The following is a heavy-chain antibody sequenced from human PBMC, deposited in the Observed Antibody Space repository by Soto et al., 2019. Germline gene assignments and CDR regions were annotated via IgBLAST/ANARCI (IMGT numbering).Heavy chain of an antibody. CDR3: ASPREGQWLVFDH. D-gene: IGHD6-19*01. CDR1: GFTFSEFG. Sequence: PGGSLRLSCVVSGFTFSEFGMHWVRQSPGEGLAWVASISKDGLDRYYSESVKGRFTISRDDSKNTVFLQMNSLKVEDTAAYFCASPREGQWLVFDHWGQRTLVTVSS. V-gene: IGHV3-30*19. J-gene: IGHJ4*02. CDR2: ISKDGLDR.